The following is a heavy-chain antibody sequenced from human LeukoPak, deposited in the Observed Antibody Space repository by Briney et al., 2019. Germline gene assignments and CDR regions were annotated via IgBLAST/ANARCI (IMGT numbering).Heavy chain of an antibody. Sequence: ASVKVSCKASGGTFSSYAISWVRQAPGQGLEWMGGIIPIFGTANYAQKFQGRVTITADKSTSTAYMELSSLRSEDTAVYYCARDLRRDSRLPYSYYMDVWGKGTTVTISS. CDR2: IIPIFGTA. V-gene: IGHV1-69*06. CDR3: ARDLRRDSRLPYSYYMDV. CDR1: GGTFSSYA. D-gene: IGHD6-13*01. J-gene: IGHJ6*03.